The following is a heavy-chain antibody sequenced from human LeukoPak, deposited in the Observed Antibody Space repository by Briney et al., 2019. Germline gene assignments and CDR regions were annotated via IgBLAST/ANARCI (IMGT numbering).Heavy chain of an antibody. CDR1: GFTFSSHA. V-gene: IGHV3-23*01. CDR2: INAGGGGT. D-gene: IGHD2-21*01. Sequence: GGSLRLSCAVSGFTFSSHAMSWVRQAPGKGLQWVSCINAGGGGTWYADSAKGRFNISRDNSKNKVYLQMNDLTAEDTAIYYCAKDGHVTYHYFHMDVWGKGTTVTVS. CDR3: AKDGHVTYHYFHMDV. J-gene: IGHJ6*03.